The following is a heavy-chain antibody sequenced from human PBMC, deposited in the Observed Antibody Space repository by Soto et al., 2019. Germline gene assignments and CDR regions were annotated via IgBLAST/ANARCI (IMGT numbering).Heavy chain of an antibody. V-gene: IGHV4-59*08. J-gene: IGHJ5*02. CDR2: IYYSGST. CDR3: ARNLLHATNWFDP. Sequence: QVQLQESGPGLVKPSETLSLTCTVSGGSISSYYWSWIRQPPGKGLEWIGYIYYSGSTNYNPSLKSRVTISVDTSKNQFSLKLSSVTAADTAVYYCARNLLHATNWFDPWGQGTLVTVSS. CDR1: GGSISSYY.